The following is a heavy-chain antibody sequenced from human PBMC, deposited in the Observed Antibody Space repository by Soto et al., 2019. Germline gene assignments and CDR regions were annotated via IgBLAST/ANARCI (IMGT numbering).Heavy chain of an antibody. J-gene: IGHJ4*02. Sequence: SETLSLTCAVYGGSFSGYYWSWIRQPPGKGLEWIGEINHSGSTNYNPSLKSRVTISVDTSKNQFSLKLSSVTAADTAVYYCARGGYSDYWGQGTLVTVSS. CDR1: GGSFSGYY. V-gene: IGHV4-34*01. CDR2: INHSGST. D-gene: IGHD5-12*01. CDR3: ARGGYSDY.